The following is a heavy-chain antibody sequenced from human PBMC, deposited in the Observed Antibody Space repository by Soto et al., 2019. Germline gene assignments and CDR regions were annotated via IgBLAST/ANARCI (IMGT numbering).Heavy chain of an antibody. CDR1: GGTFSSYA. J-gene: IGHJ5*01. D-gene: IGHD3-22*01. V-gene: IGHV1-69*12. Sequence: QVQLVQSGAEVNKPGSSVKVSCKASGGTFSSYAITWVRQAPGQGLEWMGGIIPIFGTANYAQKFQARVTITADESTSTAYRELSSLRSEDTAVYYCARDRGPSSGYYPYWFDSWGQGTLVTVSS. CDR2: IIPIFGTA. CDR3: ARDRGPSSGYYPYWFDS.